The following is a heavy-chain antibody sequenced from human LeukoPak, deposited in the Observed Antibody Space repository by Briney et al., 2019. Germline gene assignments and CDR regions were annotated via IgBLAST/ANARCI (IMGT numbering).Heavy chain of an antibody. CDR3: ARDTMIGALDY. D-gene: IGHD3-22*01. V-gene: IGHV3-23*01. Sequence: GGSLRLSCAASGFTFSSYAMSWVRQAPGKGLEWVSTISGSGAYTYYADSVKGRFTISRDNSKNTLYLQMNSLRAEDTAVYYCARDTMIGALDYWGQGTLVTVSS. J-gene: IGHJ4*02. CDR2: ISGSGAYT. CDR1: GFTFSSYA.